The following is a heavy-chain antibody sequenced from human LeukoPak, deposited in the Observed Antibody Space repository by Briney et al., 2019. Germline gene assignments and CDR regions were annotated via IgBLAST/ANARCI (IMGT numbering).Heavy chain of an antibody. D-gene: IGHD3-10*01. CDR1: GGSISSGSYY. CDR2: IYTSGST. V-gene: IGHV4-61*02. CDR3: ARDGLNYYGSGTWGYFDY. Sequence: PSQTLSLTCTVSGGSISSGSYYWSWIRQPAGKGLEWIGRIYTSGSTNYNPSLKSRGTISVDTSKNHFSLKLSSVTAADTAVYYCARDGLNYYGSGTWGYFDYWGQGTLVTVSS. J-gene: IGHJ4*02.